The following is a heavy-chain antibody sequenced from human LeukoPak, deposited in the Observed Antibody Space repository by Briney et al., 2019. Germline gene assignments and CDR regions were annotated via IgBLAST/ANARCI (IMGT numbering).Heavy chain of an antibody. D-gene: IGHD5-18*01. V-gene: IGHV1-3*01. Sequence: GASVKVSCKASGYTFTSYAMHWVRQAPGQRLEWMGWINAGNGNTKYSQKFQGRVTITRDTSASTAYMELSSLRSEDTAVYYCASAGAQLWPDYYYGMDVWGQGTTVTVSS. CDR1: GYTFTSYA. CDR3: ASAGAQLWPDYYYGMDV. J-gene: IGHJ6*02. CDR2: INAGNGNT.